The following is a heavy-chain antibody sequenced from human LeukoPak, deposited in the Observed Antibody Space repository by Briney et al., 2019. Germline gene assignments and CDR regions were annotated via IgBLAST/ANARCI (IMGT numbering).Heavy chain of an antibody. CDR2: IYSGGST. CDR1: GFTVSSNY. D-gene: IGHD7-27*01. Sequence: GGSLRLSCAASGFTVSSNYMSWVRQAPGKGLEWVSVIYSGGSTYYADSVKGRFTISRDNSKNTLYLQMNSLRAEDTAVYYCARGNWGLYFDYWGQGTLVTVSS. V-gene: IGHV3-53*01. CDR3: ARGNWGLYFDY. J-gene: IGHJ4*02.